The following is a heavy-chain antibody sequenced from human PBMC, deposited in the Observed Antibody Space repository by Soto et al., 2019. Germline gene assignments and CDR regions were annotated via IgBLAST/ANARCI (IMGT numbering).Heavy chain of an antibody. J-gene: IGHJ4*02. CDR3: AHKGDGDRGFKY. CDR1: GFSLSTSGVG. CDR2: IYWDDDK. V-gene: IGHV2-5*02. Sequence: QITLKESGPTLVKPTQTLTLTCTFPGFSLSTSGVGVGWIRQPPVKALEWLARIYWDDDKRYSPSLKSRLTITKDTSKNQVVLTMTNMDAVDTATYYCAHKGDGDRGFKYWGRGTLVTVSS. D-gene: IGHD3-16*01.